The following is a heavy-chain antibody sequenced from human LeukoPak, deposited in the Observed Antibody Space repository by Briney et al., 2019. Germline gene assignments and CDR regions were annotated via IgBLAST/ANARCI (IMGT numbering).Heavy chain of an antibody. J-gene: IGHJ4*02. CDR2: IGGSDDST. CDR3: AKSSGHSSGWYHLDY. Sequence: GGSLRLSCAGSGFSFGPHAMSWVRQAPGKGLEWVSGIGGSDDSTHYADSVKGRFTISRDNSRQTLFLQMNSLRAEDTAVYYCAKSSGHSSGWYHLDYWGQGTLVTVSS. D-gene: IGHD6-19*01. V-gene: IGHV3-23*01. CDR1: GFSFGPHA.